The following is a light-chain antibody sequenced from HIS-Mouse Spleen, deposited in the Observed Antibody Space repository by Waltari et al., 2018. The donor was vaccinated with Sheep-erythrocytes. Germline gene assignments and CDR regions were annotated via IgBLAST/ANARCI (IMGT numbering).Light chain of an antibody. V-gene: IGLV3-1*01. J-gene: IGLJ1*01. CDR2: QDS. CDR3: QAWDSSIYV. Sequence: SYELTQPPSVSVSPGQTASITCSGDKLGDKYACWYQQKPGQSPVLVIYQDSKRPSGISERFSGSNSGNTATLTISGTQAMDEADYYCQAWDSSIYVFGTGTKVTVL. CDR1: KLGDKY.